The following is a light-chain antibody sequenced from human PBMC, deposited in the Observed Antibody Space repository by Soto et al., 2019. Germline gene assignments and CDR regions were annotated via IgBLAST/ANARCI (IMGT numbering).Light chain of an antibody. V-gene: IGKV2D-29*01. Sequence: VLSQTPLSLSVTPGQPASISCRSNQSLLHTDGKDHLCWFLQKPGQPPQLLIYEVSNRFSGVTERFSGSGSGTDFTLKISRLEAEDVGVYYCMQSTYLPLTFGGGTKVEIK. J-gene: IGKJ4*01. CDR3: MQSTYLPLT. CDR2: EVS. CDR1: QSLLHTDGKDH.